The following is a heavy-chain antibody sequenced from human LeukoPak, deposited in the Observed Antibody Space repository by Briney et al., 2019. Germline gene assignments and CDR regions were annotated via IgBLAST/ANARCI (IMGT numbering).Heavy chain of an antibody. J-gene: IGHJ4*02. CDR2: ICGSGGCT. CDR3: AKTTVGYSSGRYPGWPADC. V-gene: IGHV3-23*01. Sequence: GGSLRLSCEASGFTINTYAIYWVRQTPGKGLEWVSGICGSGGCTYCADSVKGRFTISRDNSKNTVYLQMNSLTADDTAVYYCAKTTVGYSSGRYPGWPADCWGQGTLVTVSS. D-gene: IGHD6-19*01. CDR1: GFTINTYA.